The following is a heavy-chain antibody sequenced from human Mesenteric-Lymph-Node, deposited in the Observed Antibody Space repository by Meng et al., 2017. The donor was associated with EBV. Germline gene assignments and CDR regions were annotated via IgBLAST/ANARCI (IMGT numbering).Heavy chain of an antibody. Sequence: RQQSGPGLGEPPETLSLTRPVFGGSISSSSYYWGWFRQPPGKGLEWIGTYDNSGSTHYNPSLKSRVTISVDTSNNQFSLRLISVTAADTAAYYCARQGPSGRTFDYWGQGTLVTVSS. J-gene: IGHJ4*02. CDR2: YDNSGST. V-gene: IGHV4-39*01. CDR1: GGSISSSSYY. D-gene: IGHD1-26*01. CDR3: ARQGPSGRTFDY.